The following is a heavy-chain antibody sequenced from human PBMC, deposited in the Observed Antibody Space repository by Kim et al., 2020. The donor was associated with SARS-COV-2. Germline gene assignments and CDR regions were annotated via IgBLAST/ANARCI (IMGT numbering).Heavy chain of an antibody. D-gene: IGHD3-22*01. Sequence: GGSLRLFCAASGFTFSSYSMNWVRQAPGKGLEWVSSISSSSSYIYYADSVKGRFTISRDNAKHSLYLQMNSLRAEDTAVYYCASLLPTYYYDSSGRMTLYYYYGMDVWGQGTTVTVSS. J-gene: IGHJ6*02. V-gene: IGHV3-21*01. CDR2: ISSSSSYI. CDR1: GFTFSSYS. CDR3: ASLLPTYYYDSSGRMTLYYYYGMDV.